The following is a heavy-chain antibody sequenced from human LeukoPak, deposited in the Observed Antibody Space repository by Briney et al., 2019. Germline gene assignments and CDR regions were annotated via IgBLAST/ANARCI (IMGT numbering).Heavy chain of an antibody. CDR1: GFTFSSYG. J-gene: IGHJ4*02. CDR3: AKDQGDYFDY. Sequence: PGGSLRLSCAASGFTFSSYGMHWVRQAPGKRLEWVAFIRYDGSNKNYADFVKGRFTISRDNSKNTLYLQMNSLRAEDTAVYYCAKDQGDYFDYWGQGTLVTVSS. D-gene: IGHD1-26*01. V-gene: IGHV3-30*02. CDR2: IRYDGSNK.